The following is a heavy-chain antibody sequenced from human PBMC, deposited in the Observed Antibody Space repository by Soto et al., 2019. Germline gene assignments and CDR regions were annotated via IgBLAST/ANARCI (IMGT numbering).Heavy chain of an antibody. V-gene: IGHV4-39*01. CDR2: IHYSGST. Sequence: PSETLSLTCTVSGGSMSSSGYYWGWIRQPPGKGLEWIGSIHYSGSTYYNPSLKSRVTISVDTSKNQFSLKLSSVTAADTAVYYCARHGGQFRMAFDIWGQGTMVTVSS. J-gene: IGHJ3*02. CDR1: GGSMSSSGYY. D-gene: IGHD3-16*01. CDR3: ARHGGQFRMAFDI.